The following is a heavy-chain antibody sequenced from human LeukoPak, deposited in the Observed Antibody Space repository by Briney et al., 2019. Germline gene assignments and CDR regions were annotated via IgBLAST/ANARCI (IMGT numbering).Heavy chain of an antibody. V-gene: IGHV4-39*01. Sequence: GWVRQPPGKGLEWIGSIYYSGSTYYNPSLKSRVTISVDTSKNQFSLKLSSVTAADTAVYYCARRPSLYRNWFDPWGQGTLVTVSS. CDR2: IYYSGST. D-gene: IGHD3-16*02. CDR3: ARRPSLYRNWFDP. J-gene: IGHJ5*02.